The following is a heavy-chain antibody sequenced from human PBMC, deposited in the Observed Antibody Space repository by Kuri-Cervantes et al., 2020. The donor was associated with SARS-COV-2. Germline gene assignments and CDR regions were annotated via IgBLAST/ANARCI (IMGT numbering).Heavy chain of an antibody. CDR1: GYTFTGYY. V-gene: IGHV1-2*02. CDR2: INPNSGGT. D-gene: IGHD3-10*01. Sequence: ASVKVSCKTSGYTFTGYYMHWVRQAPGQGLEWMGWINPNSGGTNYAQKFQGRVTMTRDTSISTAYMELSRLRSDDTAVYYCARATMVRRDFDYWGQGTLVTVSS. J-gene: IGHJ4*02. CDR3: ARATMVRRDFDY.